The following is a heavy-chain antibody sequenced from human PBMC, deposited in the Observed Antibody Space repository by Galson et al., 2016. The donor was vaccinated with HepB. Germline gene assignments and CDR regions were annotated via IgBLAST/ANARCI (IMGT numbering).Heavy chain of an antibody. D-gene: IGHD4-23*01. CDR1: GFTFDDYA. V-gene: IGHV3-9*01. Sequence: SLRLSCAASGFTFDDYAMSWVRQAPGKGLEWVSSISWNSGRIDYADSVQGRFTISRDNAQNSLHLQMNSLRTEDTALYYCAKDRGNLNYYQLYGLDVWGQGTTVTVSS. J-gene: IGHJ6*02. CDR2: ISWNSGRI. CDR3: AKDRGNLNYYQLYGLDV.